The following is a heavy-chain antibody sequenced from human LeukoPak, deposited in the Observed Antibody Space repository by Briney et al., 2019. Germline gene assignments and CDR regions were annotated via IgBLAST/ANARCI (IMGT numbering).Heavy chain of an antibody. Sequence: GGSLRLSCAASGFTFSSYWMSWVRQAPGKGLEWVSVIYSGGNIYYIASVKGRFTISRDTSKNTLYLQMNSLRAEDTAVYYCASRHCSGGGCYFAGADPFDYWGQGTLVTVSS. D-gene: IGHD2-15*01. CDR2: IYSGGNI. CDR3: ASRHCSGGGCYFAGADPFDY. J-gene: IGHJ4*02. CDR1: GFTFSSYW. V-gene: IGHV3-53*01.